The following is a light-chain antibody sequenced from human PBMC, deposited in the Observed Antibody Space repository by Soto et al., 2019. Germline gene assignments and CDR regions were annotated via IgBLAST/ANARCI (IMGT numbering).Light chain of an antibody. CDR3: QHFVNSLTWT. J-gene: IGKJ1*01. CDR1: HSIRSHY. CDR2: GAH. Sequence: IVLTHSPGTLCLSPGERATLSFRAIHSIRSHYLALYQQKPVQAPRLLISGAHNRAPGVPDRFSGGGSGTDFTLTISRLEPEDFAVYYCQHFVNSLTWTFGQGTKVDIK. V-gene: IGKV3-20*01.